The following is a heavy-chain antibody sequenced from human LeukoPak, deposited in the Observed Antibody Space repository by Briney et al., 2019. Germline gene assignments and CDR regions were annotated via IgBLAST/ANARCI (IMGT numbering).Heavy chain of an antibody. D-gene: IGHD4-11*01. CDR2: IYYSGST. J-gene: IGHJ5*02. V-gene: IGHV4-39*01. CDR3: ARNISTVANGARYNWFDP. Sequence: PSETLSLTCIVSGGSISSTSSSWDWIRQSPGKGLEWIGTIYYSGSTDHNPSLKSRVTMSVETSKNQFSLKLSSVTAADTAVYYCARNISTVANGARYNWFDPWGPGTLVTVSS. CDR1: GGSISSTSSS.